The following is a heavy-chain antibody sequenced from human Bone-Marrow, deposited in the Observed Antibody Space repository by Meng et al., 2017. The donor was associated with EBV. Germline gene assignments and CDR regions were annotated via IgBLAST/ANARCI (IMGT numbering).Heavy chain of an antibody. Sequence: QVQLQESGPGLVKPSETLSLTCTVSGASVSGGTYHWSWIRQPPGKELEWIGYIYDGGTTIYNPSLKSRVTILVDASKNQFSLKLSSVTTADTAVYYYARSTQRWLHFTRDWGQGALVTVSS. J-gene: IGHJ4*02. D-gene: IGHD5-24*01. CDR2: IYDGGTT. CDR3: ARSTQRWLHFTRD. CDR1: GASVSGGTYH. V-gene: IGHV4-61*01.